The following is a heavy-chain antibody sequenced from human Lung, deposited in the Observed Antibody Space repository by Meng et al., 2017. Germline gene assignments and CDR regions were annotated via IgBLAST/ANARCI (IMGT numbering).Heavy chain of an antibody. J-gene: IGHJ4*02. D-gene: IGHD2-2*01. CDR3: AREEQQLLGKGGFDF. CDR2: SLILEAP. Sequence: QPPGKGLECIGKSLILEAPATSHNPSLRSRVTMSVDTSKNQFSLQLSSVTPEDTAVYYCAREEQQLLGKGGFDFWGQGTLVTVSS. V-gene: IGHV4-34*01.